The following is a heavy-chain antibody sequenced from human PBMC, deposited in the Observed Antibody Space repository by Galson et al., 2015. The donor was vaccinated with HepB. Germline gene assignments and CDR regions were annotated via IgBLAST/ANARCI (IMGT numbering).Heavy chain of an antibody. J-gene: IGHJ4*02. CDR1: GASISSYY. V-gene: IGHV4-59*01. Sequence: ETLSLTCTVSGASISSYYWTWIRQPPGKGLEWIGHIYHSGYTKYNPSLKRQVTISMDTSNNQFSLRLTFVTAADTAVYYCARNQYSSSPHFHYWGQGTLLTVSS. D-gene: IGHD6-6*01. CDR2: IYHSGYT. CDR3: ARNQYSSSPHFHY.